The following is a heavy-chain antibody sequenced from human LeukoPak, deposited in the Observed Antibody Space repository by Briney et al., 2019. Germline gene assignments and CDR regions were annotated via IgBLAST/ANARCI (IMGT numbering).Heavy chain of an antibody. J-gene: IGHJ4*02. CDR2: ISSSSSTI. CDR1: GFTVSSYS. V-gene: IGHV3-48*02. D-gene: IGHD3/OR15-3a*01. Sequence: GGSLTLSCAPAGFTVSSYSMNWVRQAPRKGLEWVSYISSSSSTIYYADSVKGRFTISRDNAKNSLYLQMNSLRDEDTAVYYCARAFGLTDYWGQGTLVTVSS. CDR3: ARAFGLTDY.